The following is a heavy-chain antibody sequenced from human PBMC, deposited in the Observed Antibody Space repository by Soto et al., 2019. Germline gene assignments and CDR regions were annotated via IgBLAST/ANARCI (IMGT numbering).Heavy chain of an antibody. J-gene: IGHJ4*02. CDR2: ISGSGGST. CDR3: AKDGLPDILTGSPLYYFDY. D-gene: IGHD3-9*01. Sequence: GGSLRLSSVASGFTFSSYAMSWVRQAPGKGLEWVSAISGSGGSTYYADSVKGRFTISRDNSKNTLYLQMNSLRAEDTAVYYCAKDGLPDILTGSPLYYFDYWGQGTLVTVSS. V-gene: IGHV3-23*01. CDR1: GFTFSSYA.